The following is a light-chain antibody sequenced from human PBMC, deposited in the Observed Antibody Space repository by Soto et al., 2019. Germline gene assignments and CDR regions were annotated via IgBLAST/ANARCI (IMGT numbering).Light chain of an antibody. J-gene: IGLJ1*01. CDR2: GVS. CDR3: CSFRSGRTLV. Sequence: QSVLTQPASVSGSPGQSITISCTGTSSDIGDYNYISWYQHHPGKAPKLIIYGVSNRPSGVSNRFSGSKSGNTASLTISGLQAEDEADYYCCSFRSGRTLVFGTGTRSPS. V-gene: IGLV2-14*01. CDR1: SSDIGDYNY.